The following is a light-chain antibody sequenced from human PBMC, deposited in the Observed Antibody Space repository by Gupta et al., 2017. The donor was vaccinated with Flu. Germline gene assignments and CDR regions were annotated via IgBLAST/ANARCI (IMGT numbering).Light chain of an antibody. J-gene: IGLJ2*01. CDR3: SSYTSISLVI. Sequence: SITIPCTGTSSDVGGYNWVAWYQQHPGKAPKLIISDVNNRPSGVSDRFSGSKSGNTASLTISGLQAEDEADYYCSSYTSISLVIFGGGTKLTVL. V-gene: IGLV2-14*03. CDR2: DVN. CDR1: SSDVGGYNW.